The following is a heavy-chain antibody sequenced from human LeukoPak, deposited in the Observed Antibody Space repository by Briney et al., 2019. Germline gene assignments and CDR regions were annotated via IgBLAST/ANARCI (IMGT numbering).Heavy chain of an antibody. V-gene: IGHV3-23*01. Sequence: AGGSLRFSCAASGFTFSNFAMSWVRQAPGKGLEWVSGISASGGTTYYGDSVKGRFTISRDNSKNTLYLQINSLRAEDTALYYCAKLTHFGVVKTNLDYWGQGTLVTVSA. D-gene: IGHD3-3*01. CDR2: ISASGGTT. CDR3: AKLTHFGVVKTNLDY. CDR1: GFTFSNFA. J-gene: IGHJ4*02.